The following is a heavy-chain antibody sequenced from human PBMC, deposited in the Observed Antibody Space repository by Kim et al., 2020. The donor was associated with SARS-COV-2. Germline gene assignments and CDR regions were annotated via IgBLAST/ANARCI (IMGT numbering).Heavy chain of an antibody. J-gene: IGHJ4*02. Sequence: ADSGKGRFTISRDNAKTSLYLQMNSLRAEDTALYYCAKDIHGSYYYFAAHYWGQGTLVTVSS. CDR3: AKDIHGSYYYFAAHY. V-gene: IGHV3-9*01. D-gene: IGHD1-26*01.